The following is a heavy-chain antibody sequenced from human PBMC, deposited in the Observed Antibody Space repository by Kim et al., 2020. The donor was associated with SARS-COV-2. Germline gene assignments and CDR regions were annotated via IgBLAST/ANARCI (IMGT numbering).Heavy chain of an antibody. CDR3: ARNIGITMIVVVTGWFDP. V-gene: IGHV4-31*03. J-gene: IGHJ5*02. Sequence: SETLSLTCTVSGGSISSGGYYWSWIRQHPGKGLEWIGYIYYCGSTYYNPSLKSRVTISVDTSKNQFSLKLSSVTAADTAVYYCARNIGITMIVVVTGWFDPWGQGTLVTVSS. D-gene: IGHD3-22*01. CDR2: IYYCGST. CDR1: GGSISSGGYY.